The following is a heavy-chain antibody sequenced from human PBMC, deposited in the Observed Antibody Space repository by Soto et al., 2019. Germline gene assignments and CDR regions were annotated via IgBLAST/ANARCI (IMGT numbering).Heavy chain of an antibody. J-gene: IGHJ4*02. D-gene: IGHD6-19*01. CDR2: IKQDGSEK. V-gene: IGHV3-7*01. CDR1: GFTFSSYW. CDR3: ARYRYSSGWGGYFGY. Sequence: EVQLVESGGGLVQPGGSLRLSCAASGFTFSSYWMSWVRQAPGKGLEWVANIKQDGSEKYYVDSVKGRFTISRDNAKNSLYLQMNSLRAEDTAVYYCARYRYSSGWGGYFGYWGQGTLVTVSS.